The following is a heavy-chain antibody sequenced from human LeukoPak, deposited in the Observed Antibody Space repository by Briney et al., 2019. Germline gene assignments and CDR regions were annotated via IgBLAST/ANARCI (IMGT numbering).Heavy chain of an antibody. CDR3: ARGFMDSSPPDYYYGMDV. CDR2: INPNSGGT. Sequence: ASVKVSCKASGYTFTGYYMHWVRQAPGQGLEWMGWINPNSGGTNYAQKSQGWVTMTRDTSISTAYMELSRLRSDDTAVYYCARGFMDSSPPDYYYGMDVWGQGTTVTVSS. CDR1: GYTFTGYY. D-gene: IGHD6-13*01. V-gene: IGHV1-2*04. J-gene: IGHJ6*02.